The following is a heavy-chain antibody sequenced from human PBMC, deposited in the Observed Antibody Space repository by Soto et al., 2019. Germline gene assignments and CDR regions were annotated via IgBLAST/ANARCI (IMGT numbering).Heavy chain of an antibody. CDR2: IIPILGIA. Sequence: QVQLVQSGAEVKKPGSSVKVSCKASGGTFSSHTISWVRQAPGQGLEWMGRIIPILGIANYAQKFQGRVTITADKSTSTADMEPSSLRSEDTAVYYCARNGYSSGWYGDIWGQGTMVTVSS. J-gene: IGHJ3*02. D-gene: IGHD6-19*01. CDR1: GGTFSSHT. CDR3: ARNGYSSGWYGDI. V-gene: IGHV1-69*02.